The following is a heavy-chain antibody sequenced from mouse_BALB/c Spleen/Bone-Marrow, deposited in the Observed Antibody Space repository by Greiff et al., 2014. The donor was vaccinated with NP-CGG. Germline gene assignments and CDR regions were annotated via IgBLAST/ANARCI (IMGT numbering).Heavy chain of an antibody. D-gene: IGHD5-5*01. V-gene: IGHV5-6-2*01. CDR1: GFTFGSYY. CDR3: ARGTTAMDY. J-gene: IGHJ4*01. Sequence: EVQLQQSGGGLVKLGGSLKLSCAASGFTFGSYYMSWVRQTPEKRLELVAAINSNGDNTYYPDTVKGRFTISRDNAKNTLYLQMSSLKSEDTALYYCARGTTAMDYWGQGTSVTVSS. CDR2: INSNGDNT.